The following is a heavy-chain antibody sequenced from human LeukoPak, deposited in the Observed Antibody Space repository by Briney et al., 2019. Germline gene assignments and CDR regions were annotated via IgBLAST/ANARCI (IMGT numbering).Heavy chain of an antibody. Sequence: PSQTLSLTCTVSGGSISSSRNYWSWIRQPAGKGLEWIGRIYTSGSTNYNPSLKSRVTMSFDTSKNQFSLKLSSVTAANTAVYYCARVDGSCSGGSCPNGNWFDPWGQGTLVTVSS. CDR3: ARVDGSCSGGSCPNGNWFDP. D-gene: IGHD2-15*01. CDR1: GGSISSSRNY. J-gene: IGHJ5*02. V-gene: IGHV4-61*02. CDR2: IYTSGST.